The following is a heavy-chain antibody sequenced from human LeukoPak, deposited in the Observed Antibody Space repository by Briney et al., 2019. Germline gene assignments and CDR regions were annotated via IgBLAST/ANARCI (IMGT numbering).Heavy chain of an antibody. V-gene: IGHV4-59*01. J-gene: IGHJ4*02. CDR3: AEGGTGFPLGWRFAS. CDR1: GGSISPYY. Sequence: SETLSLPCTVSGGSISPYYWTLIRQPPGKGLEWIGYIYYSGSTNYNPSLKSRVTISVDTSKIQLSLQLTSLTAAATAVYYSAEGGTGFPLGWRFASWGQGNLVSVSS. D-gene: IGHD1-1*01. CDR2: IYYSGST.